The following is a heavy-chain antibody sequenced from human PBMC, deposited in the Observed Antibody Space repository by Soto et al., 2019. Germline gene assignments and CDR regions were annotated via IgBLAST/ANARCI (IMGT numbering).Heavy chain of an antibody. Sequence: PSETLSLTCTASGGTVSSGTYYWSWIRQSPGKGLEWIGYIYYGGNTYYNPSLKSRVTISEDMTKNQLSLKLSSVTAEDTAVYYCARECWNSGPNAFDVWGQGTTVTVSS. CDR3: ARECWNSGPNAFDV. D-gene: IGHD1-7*01. V-gene: IGHV4-61*01. CDR1: GGTVSSGTYY. CDR2: IYYGGNT. J-gene: IGHJ3*01.